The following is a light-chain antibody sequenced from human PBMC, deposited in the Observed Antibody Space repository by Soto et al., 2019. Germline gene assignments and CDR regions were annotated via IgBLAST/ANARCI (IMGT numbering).Light chain of an antibody. CDR3: QTWGTGIQV. CDR2: LNSDGSH. V-gene: IGLV4-69*01. CDR1: SEHRTYA. Sequence: QLVLTQSPSASASLGASVKLTCTLSSEHRTYAIAWHQQQPEKGPRYLMKLNSDGSHNKGDGIPDRFSGSSSGAERYLTISSLHSEDEADYYCQTWGTGIQVFGGGTKLTVL. J-gene: IGLJ3*02.